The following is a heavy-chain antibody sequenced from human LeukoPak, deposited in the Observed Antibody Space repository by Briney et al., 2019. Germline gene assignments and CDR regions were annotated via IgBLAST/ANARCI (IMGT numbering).Heavy chain of an antibody. CDR2: IHYSGSA. V-gene: IGHV4-39*07. J-gene: IGHJ4*02. CDR1: GGSISSSTYY. D-gene: IGHD3-10*01. CDR3: ARGQWFRAF. Sequence: SETLSLTCTVLGGSISSSTYYWGWIRQPPGKGLEWIGEIHYSGSATYNPSLKSRVTISVDTSKNQFSLKMNSVTAADTAVYYCARGQWFRAFWSRGTPVTVSS.